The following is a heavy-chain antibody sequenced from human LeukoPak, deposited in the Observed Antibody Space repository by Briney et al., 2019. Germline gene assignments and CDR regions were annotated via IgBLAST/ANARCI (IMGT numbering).Heavy chain of an antibody. Sequence: ASVKVSCKASGYTFTSYGISWVRQAPGQGLEWMGWISAYNGNTNYAQKLQGRVTMTTDTSTSTAYMELRSLRSEDTAVYYCARDSDHCGGDCYSLFDIWGQGTMVTVSS. V-gene: IGHV1-18*01. J-gene: IGHJ3*02. CDR3: ARDSDHCGGDCYSLFDI. CDR1: GYTFTSYG. D-gene: IGHD2-21*02. CDR2: ISAYNGNT.